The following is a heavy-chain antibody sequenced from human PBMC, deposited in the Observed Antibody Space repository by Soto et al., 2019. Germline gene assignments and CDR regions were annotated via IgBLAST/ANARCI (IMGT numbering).Heavy chain of an antibody. CDR3: ARGVVAVEDYYYGMDV. CDR2: IIPIFGTA. V-gene: IGHV1-69*13. Sequence: SVKVSCKASGGTFSSYAISWVRQAPGQGLEWMGGIIPIFGTANYAQKFQGRVTITADESTSTAYMELSSLRSEDTAVYYCARGVVAVEDYYYGMDVWGQGTTVTVSS. D-gene: IGHD6-19*01. CDR1: GGTFSSYA. J-gene: IGHJ6*02.